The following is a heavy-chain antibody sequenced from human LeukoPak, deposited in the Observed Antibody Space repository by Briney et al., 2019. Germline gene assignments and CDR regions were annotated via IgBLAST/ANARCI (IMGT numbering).Heavy chain of an antibody. J-gene: IGHJ4*02. V-gene: IGHV4-59*11. CDR3: ARDGGSYFDY. D-gene: IGHD1-26*01. Sequence: PSETLSLTCTVSGGSISSHYWSWIRQPPGKGLEWIGYIYYSGSTNYNPSPKSRVTISVDTSKNQFSLKLSSVTAADTAVYYCARDGGSYFDYWGQGTLVTVSS. CDR1: GGSISSHY. CDR2: IYYSGST.